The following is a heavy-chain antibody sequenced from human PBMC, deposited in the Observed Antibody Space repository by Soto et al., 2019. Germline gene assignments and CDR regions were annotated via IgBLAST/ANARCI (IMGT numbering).Heavy chain of an antibody. CDR2: SNPHTGVT. V-gene: IGHV1-2*04. CDR3: ARESGGVAGTLAP. CDR1: GYTFTGYY. Sequence: QVQLVQSGAEVKTPGASVKVSCETSGYTFTGYYIHWVRQAPGQGLEWMGWSNPHTGVTNYAQNFQGWVTMTRDTSIRTVYMEMTRLKSDDTAVYYCARESGGVAGTLAPWGQGTLVTVSS. D-gene: IGHD6-19*01. J-gene: IGHJ5*02.